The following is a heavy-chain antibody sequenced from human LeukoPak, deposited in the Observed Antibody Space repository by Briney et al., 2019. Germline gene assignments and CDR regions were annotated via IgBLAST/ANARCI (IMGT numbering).Heavy chain of an antibody. V-gene: IGHV3-21*01. CDR3: ARDFRGYSTH. J-gene: IGHJ4*02. D-gene: IGHD2-8*01. CDR1: GFSFSSYS. Sequence: PGGSLRLSCAASGFSFSSYSMNWVRQAPGKGLEWVSSISSDSNYIYYADSVKGRFTISRDNAKNSLYLQMNSLRAEDTAVYFCARDFRGYSTHWGQGTLVTVSS. CDR2: ISSDSNYI.